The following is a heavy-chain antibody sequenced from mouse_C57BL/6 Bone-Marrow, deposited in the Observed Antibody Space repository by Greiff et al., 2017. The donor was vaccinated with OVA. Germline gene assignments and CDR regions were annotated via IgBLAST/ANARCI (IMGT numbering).Heavy chain of an antibody. V-gene: IGHV2-2*01. D-gene: IGHD1-1*01. CDR2: IWSGGST. J-gene: IGHJ4*01. CDR3: ARKRVYYYGSSLYYYAMDY. Sequence: VKLVESGPGLVQPSQSLSITCTVSGFSLTSYGVHWVRQSPGKGLEWLGVIWSGGSTDYNAAFISRLSISKDNSKSQVFFKMNSLQADDTAIYYCARKRVYYYGSSLYYYAMDYWGQGTSVTVSS. CDR1: GFSLTSYG.